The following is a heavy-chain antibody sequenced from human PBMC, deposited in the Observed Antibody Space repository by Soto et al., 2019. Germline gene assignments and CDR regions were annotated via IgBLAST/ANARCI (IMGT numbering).Heavy chain of an antibody. V-gene: IGHV3-15*07. CDR3: TTDKGTNRRGYSYLYYYYYYGMDV. D-gene: IGHD5-18*01. Sequence: EVQLVESGGGLVKPGGSLRLSCAASGFTFSNAWMNWVRQAPGKGLEWVGRIKSKTDGGTTDYAAPVKGRFTISRDDSKNTLYLQMNSLKTEDTAVYYCTTDKGTNRRGYSYLYYYYYYGMDVWGQGTTVTVSS. CDR2: IKSKTDGGTT. CDR1: GFTFSNAW. J-gene: IGHJ6*02.